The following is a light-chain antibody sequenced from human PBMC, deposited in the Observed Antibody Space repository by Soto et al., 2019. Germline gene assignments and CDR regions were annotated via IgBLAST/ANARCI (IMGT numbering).Light chain of an antibody. Sequence: DIQMPQSPSSLSSSLGDRVTITCQASQGINKKLIWYHQKPGQAPKLLIYDASDLATGVPSRFSGSGSGTGFTFTISSLQPEDFATYYCQQYESLPITFGQGTRLEN. CDR1: QGINKK. J-gene: IGKJ5*01. CDR3: QQYESLPIT. V-gene: IGKV1-33*01. CDR2: DAS.